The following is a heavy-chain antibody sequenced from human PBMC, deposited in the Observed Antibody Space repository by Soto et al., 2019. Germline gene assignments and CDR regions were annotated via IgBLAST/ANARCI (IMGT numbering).Heavy chain of an antibody. D-gene: IGHD2-2*01. CDR1: GYTFISYY. CDR2: INPRGGST. Sequence: ASVKISCKASGYTFISYYMHWVRQAPGQGLEWLGIINPRGGSTTFAQKFQGRVTMTTDTSTTTVYMELSGLRSEDTALYYCARALPSSSSLGWMAPWGQGTLVTVSS. J-gene: IGHJ5*02. V-gene: IGHV1-46*01. CDR3: ARALPSSSSLGWMAP.